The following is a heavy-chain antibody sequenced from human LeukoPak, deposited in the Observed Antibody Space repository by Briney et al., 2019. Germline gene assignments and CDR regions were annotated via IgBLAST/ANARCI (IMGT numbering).Heavy chain of an antibody. Sequence: ASVKVSCKASGYTFTGYYMHWVRQAPGQGLEWMGWISAYNGNTNYAQKLQGRVTMTTDTSTSTAYMELRSLRSDDTAVYYCARALYDNWFDPWGQGTLVTVSS. CDR3: ARALYDNWFDP. CDR1: GYTFTGYY. D-gene: IGHD3-16*01. CDR2: ISAYNGNT. J-gene: IGHJ5*02. V-gene: IGHV1-18*04.